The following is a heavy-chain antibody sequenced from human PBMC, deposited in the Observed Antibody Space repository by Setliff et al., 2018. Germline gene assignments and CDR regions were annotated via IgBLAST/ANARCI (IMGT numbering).Heavy chain of an antibody. CDR3: AKSSGSSSSTNLEY. V-gene: IGHV3-23*01. D-gene: IGHD6-6*01. CDR2: ITDDGDTT. CDR1: GFTFFSYT. J-gene: IGHJ4*02. Sequence: GGSLRLSCTTSGFTFFSYTMNWVRQAPGKGLEWVSAITDDGDTTHYAGSVKGRFTIDRDNTNSKLYLKMNSLRVEDTALYYCAKSSGSSSSTNLEYLGPGTLVTVSS.